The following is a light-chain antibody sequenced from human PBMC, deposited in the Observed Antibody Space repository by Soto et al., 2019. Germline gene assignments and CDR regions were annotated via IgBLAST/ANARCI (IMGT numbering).Light chain of an antibody. V-gene: IGKV3-20*01. CDR2: AAS. CDR3: QQYGSSPPYS. J-gene: IGKJ2*01. Sequence: EIVLTQSPGTLSLSPGERATLSCRASRSFASSHLAWYQQKPGQAPRLLIYAASIRATGIPDRFSGSASGTDFTLTISRLDPEDFAVYYCQQYGSSPPYSFGQGTKLEIK. CDR1: RSFASSH.